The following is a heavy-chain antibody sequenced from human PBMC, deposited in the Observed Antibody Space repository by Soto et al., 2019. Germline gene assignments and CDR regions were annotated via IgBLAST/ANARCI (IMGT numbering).Heavy chain of an antibody. J-gene: IGHJ4*02. CDR1: GFTFSSYA. V-gene: IGHV3-30-3*01. D-gene: IGHD3-22*01. Sequence: QVQLVESGGGVVQPGRSLRLSCAASGFTFSSYAMHWVRQAPGKGLEWVAVISYDGSNKYYADSVKGRFTISRDNSKNTMYLQMNSLRAEDTAVYYCARAPYYYESSGYYWGSAHYFDYWGQGTLVTVSS. CDR2: ISYDGSNK. CDR3: ARAPYYYESSGYYWGSAHYFDY.